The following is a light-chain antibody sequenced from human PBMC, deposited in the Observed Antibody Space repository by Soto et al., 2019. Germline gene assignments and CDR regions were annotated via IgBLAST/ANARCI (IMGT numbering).Light chain of an antibody. V-gene: IGLV1-44*01. CDR3: AAWDDSLEVV. J-gene: IGLJ2*01. CDR1: SSNIGSNT. Sequence: QSVLTQSPSVSAAPGQKVTISCSGSSSNIGSNTVNWYQQLPGTAPKLLIYSNNQRPSGVPDRFSGSKSGTSASLAISGLQSEDEADYYCAAWDDSLEVVFGGGTKLTVL. CDR2: SNN.